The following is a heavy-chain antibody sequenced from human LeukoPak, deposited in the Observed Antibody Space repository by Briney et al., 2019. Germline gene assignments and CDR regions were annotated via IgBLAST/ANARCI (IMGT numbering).Heavy chain of an antibody. Sequence: SETLSLTCTVSGGSISSRPNYWGWVRQPPGKGLEWIGSISYSGSIHYNLSLKSRVTISVDTSKNHFSLRLSSVTAADTAVYYCATLEIGDYYFDYWGQGTLVTVSS. J-gene: IGHJ4*02. CDR1: GGSISSRPNY. V-gene: IGHV4-39*01. CDR3: ATLEIGDYYFDY. D-gene: IGHD3-16*01. CDR2: ISYSGSI.